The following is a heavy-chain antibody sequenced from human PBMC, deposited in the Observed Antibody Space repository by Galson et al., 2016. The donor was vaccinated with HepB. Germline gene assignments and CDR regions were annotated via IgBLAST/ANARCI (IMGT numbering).Heavy chain of an antibody. D-gene: IGHD4-23*01. CDR2: ISGDGIGT. CDR1: GFTFSRYW. J-gene: IGHJ4*02. Sequence: SLRLSCAASGFTFSRYWMNWVRQTPERGLVWVSRISGDGIGTRYADSVKGRFAVSRANAKNTIFLQMNSLRAKDTAVYYCTRATVDWGQGTRVTVSS. CDR3: TRATVD. V-gene: IGHV3-74*01.